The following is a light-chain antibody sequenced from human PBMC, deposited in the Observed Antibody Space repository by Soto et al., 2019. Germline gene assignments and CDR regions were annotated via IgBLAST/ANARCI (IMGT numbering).Light chain of an antibody. CDR2: GAS. J-gene: IGKJ5*01. Sequence: EIVLTQSPGTLSLSPGERATLSCRASQSVSSSYLAWYQQKPGQAPRLLIYGASSRATGIPDRFSGSGSGTDFILTISRLEPEDFAVYYCQQYGSSRSITFGQGTRLEIK. V-gene: IGKV3-20*01. CDR3: QQYGSSRSIT. CDR1: QSVSSSY.